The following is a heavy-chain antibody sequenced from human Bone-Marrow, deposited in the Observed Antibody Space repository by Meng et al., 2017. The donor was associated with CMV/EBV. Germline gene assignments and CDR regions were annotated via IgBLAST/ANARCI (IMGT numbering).Heavy chain of an antibody. J-gene: IGHJ5*02. CDR2: MHPDSGDT. Sequence: ASVKVSCKASGYTFTGYYMHWVRQAPGQGLEWMGWMHPDSGDTGYAPKFQGRVTMTRDTSINTAYMELTNLRSDDTAVYYCARNPSHTGWFDPWGQGTLVTVSS. CDR1: GYTFTGYY. CDR3: ARNPSHTGWFDP. V-gene: IGHV1-2*02. D-gene: IGHD2-8*02.